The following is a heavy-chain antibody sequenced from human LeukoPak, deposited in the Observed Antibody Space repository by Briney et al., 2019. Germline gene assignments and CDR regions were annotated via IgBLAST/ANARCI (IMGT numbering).Heavy chain of an antibody. J-gene: IGHJ6*02. CDR2: INHSGST. Sequence: PSETLSLTRVVYGGSFSGYYWSWIRQPPGQGLEWIGEINHSGSTNYNPSLKSRVTISVDTSKNQFSLKLSSVTAADTAVYYCARPFWSGRLPYYYYGMDVWGQGTTVTVSS. D-gene: IGHD3-3*01. CDR1: GGSFSGYY. CDR3: ARPFWSGRLPYYYYGMDV. V-gene: IGHV4-34*01.